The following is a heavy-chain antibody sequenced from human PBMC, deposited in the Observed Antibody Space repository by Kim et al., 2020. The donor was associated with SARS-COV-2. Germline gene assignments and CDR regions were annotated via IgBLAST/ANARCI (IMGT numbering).Heavy chain of an antibody. CDR3: ASSYDSSGYYSDY. J-gene: IGHJ4*02. V-gene: IGHV4-34*01. Sequence: YNPSLKSRVTISVDTSKNQFSLKLSAVTAADTAVYYCASSYDSSGYYSDYWGQGTLVTVSS. D-gene: IGHD3-22*01.